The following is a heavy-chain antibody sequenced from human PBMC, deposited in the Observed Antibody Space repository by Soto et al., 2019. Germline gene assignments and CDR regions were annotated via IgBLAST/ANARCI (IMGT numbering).Heavy chain of an antibody. CDR2: INPSGGST. V-gene: IGHV1-46*01. J-gene: IGHJ4*02. CDR3: AILDPNYSSSSPFDY. CDR1: GYTFTSYY. D-gene: IGHD6-6*01. Sequence: GASVKVSCKASGYTFTSYYMHWVRQAPGQGLEWMGIINPSGGSTSYAQKFQGRVTMTRDTSTSTVYMELSSLRSEDTAVYYCAILDPNYSSSSPFDYWGQGTLVTVSS.